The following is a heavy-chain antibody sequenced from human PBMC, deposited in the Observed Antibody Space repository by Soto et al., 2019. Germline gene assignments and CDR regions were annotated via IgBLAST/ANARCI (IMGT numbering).Heavy chain of an antibody. CDR3: ARSGYYSGDGSYESWFAP. D-gene: IGHD3-10*01. CDR2: INTNGGGT. Sequence: QVQLVQSGAEVKKPGASVKVSCKASGYTFTGYYMHWVRQAPGQGLEWMGWINTNGGGTNYAQKLEGWVPMTSDTTISTSGVDVRWFGSEDAAVDYCARSGYYSGDGSYESWFAPGGQGSLVAVSS. J-gene: IGHJ5*02. V-gene: IGHV1-2*04. CDR1: GYTFTGYY.